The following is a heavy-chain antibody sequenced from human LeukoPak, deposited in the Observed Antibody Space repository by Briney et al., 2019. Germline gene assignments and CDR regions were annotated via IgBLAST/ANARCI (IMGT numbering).Heavy chain of an antibody. V-gene: IGHV3-30*02. J-gene: IGHJ3*02. D-gene: IGHD5-18*01. CDR3: AKDSKQRGYSYGDDAFDI. Sequence: GGSLRLSCAASGFTFSNAWMSWVRQAPGKGLEWVAFIRYDGSNKYYADSVKGRFTISRDNSKNTLYLQMNSLRAEDTAVYYCAKDSKQRGYSYGDDAFDIWGQGTMVTVSS. CDR2: IRYDGSNK. CDR1: GFTFSNAW.